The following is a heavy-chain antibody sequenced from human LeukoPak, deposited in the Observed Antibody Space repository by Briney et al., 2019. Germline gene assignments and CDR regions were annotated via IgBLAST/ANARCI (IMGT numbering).Heavy chain of an antibody. V-gene: IGHV1-46*01. J-gene: IGHJ6*03. CDR2: INPSGGST. CDR3: ARQDSSSWYEDYYYMDV. CDR1: GYTFTSHF. D-gene: IGHD6-13*01. Sequence: ASVKVSCKASGYTFTSHFMHWVRQAPGQGPEWMGIINPSGGSTSYAQKFQGRVTVTRDMTTSTVYMELSSLRSEDTAVYYCARQDSSSWYEDYYYMDVWGKGTTVTVSS.